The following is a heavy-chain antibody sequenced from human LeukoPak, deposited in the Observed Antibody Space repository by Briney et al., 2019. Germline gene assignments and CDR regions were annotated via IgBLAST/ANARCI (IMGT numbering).Heavy chain of an antibody. CDR2: IRSKAYGGTT. Sequence: GRSLRLSCTASGFTFGDYAMSWFRQAPGKGLEWVGFIRSKAYGGTTEYAASVKGRFTISRDDSKSIAYLQMNSLKTEDTAVYYCTLGGDPYYYDSSGYDYWGQGTLVTVSS. V-gene: IGHV3-49*03. CDR1: GFTFGDYA. J-gene: IGHJ4*02. D-gene: IGHD3-22*01. CDR3: TLGGDPYYYDSSGYDY.